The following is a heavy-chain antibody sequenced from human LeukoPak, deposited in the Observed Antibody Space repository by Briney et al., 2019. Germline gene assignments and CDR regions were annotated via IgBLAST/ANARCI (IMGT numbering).Heavy chain of an antibody. CDR3: VNSGSRGYYFDY. J-gene: IGHJ4*02. CDR2: ISGSGGST. V-gene: IGHV3-23*01. D-gene: IGHD6-19*01. CDR1: GFTFSSYA. Sequence: QTGGSLRLSCAASGFTFSSYAMSWVRQAPGKGLEWVSAISGSGGSTYYADSVKGRFTISRDNSKNTLYLQMNSLRAEDTAVYYCVNSGSRGYYFDYWGQGTLVTVSS.